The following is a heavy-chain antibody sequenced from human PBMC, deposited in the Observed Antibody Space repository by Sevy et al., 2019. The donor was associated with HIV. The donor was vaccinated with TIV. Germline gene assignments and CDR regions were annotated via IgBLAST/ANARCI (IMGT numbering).Heavy chain of an antibody. CDR3: VTSPHCYDRAPFDY. Sequence: GGSLRLSCAVSGLTFNNAWMNWVRQAPGTGLQWVGLIKSKIDGETTDYAAAVKGRFTISRDDSKNTVYLQMNSLKIDDTAVYYCVTSPHCYDRAPFDYWGPGTLVTVSS. CDR1: GLTFNNAW. CDR2: IKSKIDGETT. V-gene: IGHV3-15*01. D-gene: IGHD2-21*01. J-gene: IGHJ4*02.